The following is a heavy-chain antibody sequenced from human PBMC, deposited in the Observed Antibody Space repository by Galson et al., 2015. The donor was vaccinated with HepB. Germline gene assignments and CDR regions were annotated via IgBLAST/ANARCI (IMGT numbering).Heavy chain of an antibody. V-gene: IGHV3-48*01. Sequence: SLRLSCAASGFAFSSHSMNWVRQAPGKGLEWVSYISSSSSTIYYADSVKGRFTISRDNAKNSLYLQINSLRAEDTAVYYCATDSGLTYGGKPLDYWGQGTLVTVSS. J-gene: IGHJ4*02. D-gene: IGHD4-23*01. CDR1: GFAFSSHS. CDR3: ATDSGLTYGGKPLDY. CDR2: ISSSSSTI.